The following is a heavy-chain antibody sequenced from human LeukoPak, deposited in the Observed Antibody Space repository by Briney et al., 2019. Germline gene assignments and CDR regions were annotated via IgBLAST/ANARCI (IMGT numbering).Heavy chain of an antibody. CDR1: GFTFSSYG. D-gene: IGHD6-13*01. CDR2: IWYDGSNK. J-gene: IGHJ6*03. Sequence: QPGRSLRLSCAASGFTFSSYGMHWVRQAPGKGLEWVAVIWYDGSNKYYADSVKGRFTISRDNSKNTLYLQMNSLRAEDTAVYYCAREGIAAAGNYCYYYMDVWGKGTTVTVSS. V-gene: IGHV3-33*01. CDR3: AREGIAAAGNYCYYYMDV.